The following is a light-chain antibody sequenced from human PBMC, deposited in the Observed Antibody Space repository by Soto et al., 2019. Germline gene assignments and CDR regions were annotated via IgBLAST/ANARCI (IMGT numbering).Light chain of an antibody. J-gene: IGLJ3*02. CDR3: LLSHGDAWV. CDR1: SGAVTSGHS. Sequence: QTVVTQESSLTVSPGGTVTLTCGSSSGAVTSGHSPSWVQQKPGQAPKTLIYDSINRHSWTPARFSGSLLGGKAALALSGAQLGDEADYYCLLSHGDAWVFGGGTKLTVL. V-gene: IGLV7-46*01. CDR2: DSI.